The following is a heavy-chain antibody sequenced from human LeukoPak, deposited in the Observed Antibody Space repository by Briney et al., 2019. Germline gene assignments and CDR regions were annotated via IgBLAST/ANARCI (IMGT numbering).Heavy chain of an antibody. CDR2: IKQDGSET. V-gene: IGHV3-7*01. CDR3: ASLAVGGEGAFDI. Sequence: GGSLRLSCAVSGFTFSSYWMSWVRQAPGKGLEWVANIKQDGSETYYVDSVKGRFTISRDNAKNSLYLQMNSLRAEDTAVYYCASLAVGGEGAFDIWGQGTMVTVSS. D-gene: IGHD2-15*01. CDR1: GFTFSSYW. J-gene: IGHJ3*02.